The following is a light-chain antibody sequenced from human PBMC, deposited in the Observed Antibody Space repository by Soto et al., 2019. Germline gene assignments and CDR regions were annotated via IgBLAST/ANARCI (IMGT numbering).Light chain of an antibody. CDR1: SSDVGSYNL. CDR2: EGS. V-gene: IGLV2-23*01. J-gene: IGLJ2*01. CDR3: CSYAGSSTVV. Sequence: QSVLTQPASVSGYPGQSITISCTGTSSDVGSYNLVSWYQQHPGKAPKLMIYEGSKRPSGVSNRFSGSKSGNTASLTISGLQAEDESDYYCCSYAGSSTVVFGVGTKLTVL.